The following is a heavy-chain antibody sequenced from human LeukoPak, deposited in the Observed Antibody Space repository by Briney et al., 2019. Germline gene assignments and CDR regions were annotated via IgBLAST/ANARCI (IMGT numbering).Heavy chain of an antibody. D-gene: IGHD1-14*01. CDR2: INPNSGGA. CDR1: GYTFTSYY. V-gene: IGHV1-2*02. J-gene: IGHJ4*02. CDR3: ARVLARYGNLDY. Sequence: ASVKVSCKASGYTFTSYYIHWVRQAPGQGLGWMGWINPNSGGANYTQKFQGRVTMTRDTSISTAYLELNRLTSDDTAVYYCARVLARYGNLDYWGQGILVTVSS.